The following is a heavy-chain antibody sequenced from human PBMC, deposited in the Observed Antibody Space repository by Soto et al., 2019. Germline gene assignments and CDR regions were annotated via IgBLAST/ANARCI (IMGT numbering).Heavy chain of an antibody. Sequence: QVQLVESGGGVVQPGRSLRLSCAASGFTFSSYAMHWVRQAPGKGLEWVAVISYDGSNKYYADSVKGRFTISRDNSKNPLYLQMNGLRAEDTAVYYCAREPYYDFWSGPYYGMDVWGQGTTVTVSS. V-gene: IGHV3-30-3*01. CDR1: GFTFSSYA. J-gene: IGHJ6*02. CDR3: AREPYYDFWSGPYYGMDV. CDR2: ISYDGSNK. D-gene: IGHD3-3*01.